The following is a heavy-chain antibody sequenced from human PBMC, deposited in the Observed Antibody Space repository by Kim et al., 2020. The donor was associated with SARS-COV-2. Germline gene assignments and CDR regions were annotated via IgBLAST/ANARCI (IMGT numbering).Heavy chain of an antibody. CDR3: ASPAGNSGPHPIAVAGQDYYYYGMDV. V-gene: IGHV5-10-1*01. D-gene: IGHD6-19*01. CDR2: IDPSDSYT. J-gene: IGHJ6*02. Sequence: GESLKISCKGSGYSFTSYWISWVRQMPGKGLEWMGRIDPSDSYTNYSPSFQGHVTISADKSISTAYLQWSSLKASDTAMYYCASPAGNSGPHPIAVAGQDYYYYGMDVWGQGTTVTVSS. CDR1: GYSFTSYW.